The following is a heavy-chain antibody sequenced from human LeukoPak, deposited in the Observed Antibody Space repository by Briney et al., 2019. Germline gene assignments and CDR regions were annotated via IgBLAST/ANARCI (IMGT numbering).Heavy chain of an antibody. J-gene: IGHJ4*02. CDR3: AKDVGGYCSGGSCYSLNYFDY. CDR2: IRYDGSNK. D-gene: IGHD2-15*01. Sequence: GGSLRLSCAASGFTFSSYGMHWVRQAPGKGLEWVAFIRYDGSNKYYADSVKGRFTISRDNSKNTLYLQMNSLRAEDTAVYYCAKDVGGYCSGGSCYSLNYFDYWGQGTLVTVSS. CDR1: GFTFSSYG. V-gene: IGHV3-30*02.